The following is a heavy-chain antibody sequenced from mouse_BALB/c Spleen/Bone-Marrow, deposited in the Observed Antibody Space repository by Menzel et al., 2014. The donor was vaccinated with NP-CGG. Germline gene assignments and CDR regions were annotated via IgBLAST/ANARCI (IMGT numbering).Heavy chain of an antibody. CDR1: GISITTGNYR. Sequence: EVKLQESGPGLVKPSQTVSLTCTVTGISITTGNYRWSWIRQFPGNKLEWIGFIYYSGSITYNPSLTSRTTITRDTSXNQFFLEMNSLTAEDTATYYCARDVTTATENYFDYWGQGTTLTVSS. D-gene: IGHD1-2*01. CDR2: IYYSGSI. CDR3: ARDVTTATENYFDY. V-gene: IGHV3-5*02. J-gene: IGHJ2*01.